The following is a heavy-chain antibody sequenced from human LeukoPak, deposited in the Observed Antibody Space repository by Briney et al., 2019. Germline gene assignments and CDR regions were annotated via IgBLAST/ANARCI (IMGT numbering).Heavy chain of an antibody. CDR1: GFTFDDYA. CDR2: ISWNSGSI. CDR3: ARGTGYDFWSGYSFDY. J-gene: IGHJ4*02. Sequence: GRSLRLSCAASGFTFDDYAMHWVRQAPGKGLEWVSGISWNSGSIGYADSVKGRFTISRDNAKNSLYLQMNSLRAEDTALYYCARGTGYDFWSGYSFDYWGQGTLVTVSS. V-gene: IGHV3-9*01. D-gene: IGHD3-3*01.